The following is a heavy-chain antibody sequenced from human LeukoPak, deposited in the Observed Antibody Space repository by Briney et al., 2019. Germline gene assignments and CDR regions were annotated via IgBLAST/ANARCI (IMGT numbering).Heavy chain of an antibody. CDR2: ISGSGSIT. CDR1: GFTFSSYG. Sequence: GGSLRLSCEVSGFTFSSYGMSWVRQAPGKGLEWVSAISGSGSITHYADSVKGRFTISRDNSKNTLYLQMNSLRAEDTAVYYCAKDAPAPGGYWGQGTLVTVSS. CDR3: AKDAPAPGGY. V-gene: IGHV3-23*01. D-gene: IGHD2-2*01. J-gene: IGHJ4*02.